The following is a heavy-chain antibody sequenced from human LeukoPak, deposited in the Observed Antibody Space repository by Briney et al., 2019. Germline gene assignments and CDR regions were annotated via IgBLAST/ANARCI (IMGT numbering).Heavy chain of an antibody. J-gene: IGHJ4*02. CDR2: ISRNGYST. CDR1: GFTFSNLA. CDR3: VNQISGWVY. V-gene: IGHV3-64D*06. Sequence: GGSLRLSCSAFGFTFSNLAMHWVRQAPGKGLEYVSAISRNGYSTYYADSVKGRFTISRDNSKYTVYLQMSSLRAEDTAVYYCVNQISGWVYWGQGTLVTVSS. D-gene: IGHD6-19*01.